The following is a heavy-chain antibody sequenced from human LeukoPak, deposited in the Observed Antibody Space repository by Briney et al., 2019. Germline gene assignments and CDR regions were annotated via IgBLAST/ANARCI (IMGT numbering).Heavy chain of an antibody. J-gene: IGHJ4*02. CDR2: IYYSGST. Sequence: SETLSPTCTVSGGSISSSSYYWGWIRQPPGKGLEWIGSIYYSGSTYYNPSLKSRVTISVDTSKNQFSLKLSSVTAADTAVYYCARRVPGVGATSDWGQGTLVTVSS. D-gene: IGHD1-26*01. CDR3: ARRVPGVGATSD. CDR1: GGSISSSSYY. V-gene: IGHV4-39*01.